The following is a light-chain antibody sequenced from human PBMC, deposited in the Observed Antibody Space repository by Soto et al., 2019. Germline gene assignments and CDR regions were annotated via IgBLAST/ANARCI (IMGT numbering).Light chain of an antibody. V-gene: IGKV3-15*01. CDR3: KQYKEWPPFT. J-gene: IGKJ5*01. CDR2: GAS. Sequence: EIVMTQSPATLSVSPGERATLSCRASQSVNSNLAWYQQKPGQAPRLLILGASTRATGIPARFSGSGSVTEFTLSISSLESEDFAVYYCKQYKEWPPFTFGQGTRLEIK. CDR1: QSVNSN.